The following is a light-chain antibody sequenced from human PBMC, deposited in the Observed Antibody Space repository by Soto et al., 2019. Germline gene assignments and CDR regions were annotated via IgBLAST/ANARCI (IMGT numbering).Light chain of an antibody. CDR3: SSHTSINTLV. Sequence: QSALTQPASVSGSPGQSITISCTGTSSDVGGYNYVSWYQHHPGKAPKLVIYEVSNRPSGVSNRFSGSKSGNTASLTISGLQVEDEADYYCSSHTSINTLVFGGGTKLTVL. CDR2: EVS. CDR1: SSDVGGYNY. J-gene: IGLJ2*01. V-gene: IGLV2-14*01.